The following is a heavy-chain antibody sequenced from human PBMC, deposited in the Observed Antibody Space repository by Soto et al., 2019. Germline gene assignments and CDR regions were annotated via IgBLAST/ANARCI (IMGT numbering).Heavy chain of an antibody. CDR2: ISSSSSNI. V-gene: IGHV3-48*01. Sequence: EVQLVESGGGLVQPGGSLRLSCAASGFTFSSYSMNWVRQAPGKGLEWVSYISSSSSNIYYADSVKGRFTISRDNAKNSLYLQMNSLRAEDTAVYYCARRYSSGWDDAFDIWGQGTMVTVSS. D-gene: IGHD6-19*01. CDR3: ARRYSSGWDDAFDI. J-gene: IGHJ3*02. CDR1: GFTFSSYS.